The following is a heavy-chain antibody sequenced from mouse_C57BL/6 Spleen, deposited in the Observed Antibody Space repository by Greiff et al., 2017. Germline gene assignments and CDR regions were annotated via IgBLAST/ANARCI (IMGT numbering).Heavy chain of an antibody. CDR3: ARNPHYYGSSYGYFDV. V-gene: IGHV1-59*01. J-gene: IGHJ1*01. CDR2: IDPSDSYT. CDR1: GYTFTSYW. Sequence: VQLQQPGAELVRPGTSVKLSCKASGYTFTSYWMHWVKQRPGQGLEWIGVIDPSDSYTNYNQKFKGKATLTVDTSSSTAYMQLSSLTSEDSAVYYCARNPHYYGSSYGYFDVWGAGTTVTVSS. D-gene: IGHD1-1*01.